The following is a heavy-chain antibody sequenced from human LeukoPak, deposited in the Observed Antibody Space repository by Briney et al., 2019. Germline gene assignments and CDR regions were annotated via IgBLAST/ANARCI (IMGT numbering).Heavy chain of an antibody. Sequence: SETLSLTCTVSGYSISSGYYWSWIRQPAGKGLEWIGRIYTSGSTNYNPSLKSRVTISVDTSKNQFSLKLSSVTAADTAVYYCARLVGGNLDYWGQGTLVTVSS. CDR2: IYTSGST. CDR1: GYSISSGYY. CDR3: ARLVGGNLDY. V-gene: IGHV4-61*02. J-gene: IGHJ4*02. D-gene: IGHD4-23*01.